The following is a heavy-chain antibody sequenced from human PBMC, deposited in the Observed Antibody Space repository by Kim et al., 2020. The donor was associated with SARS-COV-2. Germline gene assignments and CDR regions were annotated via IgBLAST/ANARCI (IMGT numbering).Heavy chain of an antibody. D-gene: IGHD3-10*01. CDR2: ISAYNGNT. CDR3: ARIRLLWFGELLSSRRNYYYYGMDV. J-gene: IGHJ6*02. CDR1: GYTFTSYG. Sequence: ASVKVSCKASGYTFTSYGISWVRQAPGQGLEWMGWISAYNGNTNYAQKLQGRVTMTTDTSTSTAYMELRSLRSDDTAVYYCARIRLLWFGELLSSRRNYYYYGMDVWGQGTTVTVSS. V-gene: IGHV1-18*04.